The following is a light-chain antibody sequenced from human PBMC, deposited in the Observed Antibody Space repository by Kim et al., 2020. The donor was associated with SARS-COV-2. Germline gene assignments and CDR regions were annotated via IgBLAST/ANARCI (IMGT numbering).Light chain of an antibody. J-gene: IGKJ1*01. Sequence: PSVGDGVTITCRASQDIANYLAWYQQKPGKVPKLLVYAASALKSGVPSRFSGRRSGTDFTLTISNLQPEDVATYYCQKYDSAPWTFGQGTKVDIK. CDR1: QDIANY. V-gene: IGKV1-27*01. CDR2: AAS. CDR3: QKYDSAPWT.